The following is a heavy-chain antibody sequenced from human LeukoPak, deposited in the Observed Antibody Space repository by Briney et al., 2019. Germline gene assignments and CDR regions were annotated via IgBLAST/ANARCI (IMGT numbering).Heavy chain of an antibody. D-gene: IGHD3-10*01. Sequence: GGSLRLSCAASGFTFSSYGMHWVRQAPGKGLEWVAFIRYDGSNKYYADSVKGRFTISRDNSKNTLYLQMNSLRAEDTAVYYCAKDWFGELWWFDPWGQGTLVTVSS. J-gene: IGHJ5*02. CDR3: AKDWFGELWWFDP. CDR2: IRYDGSNK. CDR1: GFTFSSYG. V-gene: IGHV3-30*02.